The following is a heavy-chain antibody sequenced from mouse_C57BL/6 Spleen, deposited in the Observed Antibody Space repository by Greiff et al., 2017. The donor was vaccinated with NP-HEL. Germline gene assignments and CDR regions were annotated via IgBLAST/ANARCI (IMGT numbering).Heavy chain of an antibody. V-gene: IGHV1-15*01. CDR2: IDPETGGT. J-gene: IGHJ3*01. D-gene: IGHD2-4*01. CDR3: TRAGDYGGFAY. Sequence: QVQLKESGAELVRPGASVTLSCKASGYTFTDYEMHWVKQTPVHGLEWIGAIDPETGGTAYNQKFKGKAILTADKSSSTAYMELRSLTSEDSAVYYCTRAGDYGGFAYWGQGTLVTVSA. CDR1: GYTFTDYE.